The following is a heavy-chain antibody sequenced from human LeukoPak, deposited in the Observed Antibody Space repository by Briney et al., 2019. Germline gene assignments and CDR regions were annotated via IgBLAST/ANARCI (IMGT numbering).Heavy chain of an antibody. Sequence: GGSLRLSCAASEFTFTTYSMAWVRQAPGKGLEWVSSISSSATYRYYADSVNGRFTISRDDHKNSLYLQMNSLRAEDTAVYYCARDPAAAGTGGGWFDPWGQGTLVTVSS. CDR2: ISSSATYR. J-gene: IGHJ5*02. CDR3: ARDPAAAGTGGGWFDP. CDR1: EFTFTTYS. V-gene: IGHV3-21*01. D-gene: IGHD6-13*01.